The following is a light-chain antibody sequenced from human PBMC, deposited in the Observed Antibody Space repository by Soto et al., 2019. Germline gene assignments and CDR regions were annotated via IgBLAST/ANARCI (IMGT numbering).Light chain of an antibody. Sequence: EIVMTQSPATLSVSPGERATLSCRASQSVSRYLAWYQQKPGQAPRLLIYGASTRAAGIPARFSGGGSGTEFTLTISSRQSEDFAVYYCQQYNNWPPHPLFGPGTRVDLK. CDR1: QSVSRY. V-gene: IGKV3-15*01. J-gene: IGKJ3*01. CDR2: GAS. CDR3: QQYNNWPPHPL.